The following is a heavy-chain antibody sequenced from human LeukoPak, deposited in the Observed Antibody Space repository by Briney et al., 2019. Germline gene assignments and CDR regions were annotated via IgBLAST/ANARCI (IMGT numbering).Heavy chain of an antibody. J-gene: IGHJ5*02. Sequence: SETLSLTCTVSGGSISSGGYYWSWIRQHPGKGLEWTGYIYYSVSTYYNPSLKSRVTISAETSKNQFSLNLSSVTAADTAVYYCARGLSAVAGLRAYNWFDPWGQGTLVTVSS. D-gene: IGHD6-19*01. CDR3: ARGLSAVAGLRAYNWFDP. CDR2: IYYSVST. V-gene: IGHV4-31*03. CDR1: GGSISSGGYY.